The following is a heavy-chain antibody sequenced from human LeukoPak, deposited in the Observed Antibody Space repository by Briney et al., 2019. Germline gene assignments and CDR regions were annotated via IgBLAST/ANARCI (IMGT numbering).Heavy chain of an antibody. J-gene: IGHJ4*02. CDR2: ITDSGNT. CDR3: AKGSSDSRPYYFDY. Sequence: GGSLRLTCAASGFTVSSNYMSWVRQAPGKGLEWVSAITDSGNTYYADSVKGRFTISRDSSKNTLYLQMNSLRAEDTAVYYCAKGSSDSRPYYFDYWGQGTLVTVSS. CDR1: GFTVSSNY. V-gene: IGHV3-53*01. D-gene: IGHD3-22*01.